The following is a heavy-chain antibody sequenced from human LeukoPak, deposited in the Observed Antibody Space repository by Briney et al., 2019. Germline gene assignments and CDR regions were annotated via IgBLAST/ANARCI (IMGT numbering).Heavy chain of an antibody. CDR3: ARAPLGSSLYY. Sequence: PSETLSLTCTVSGGSISSGDYYWSWIRQPPGKGLEWIGYIYYSGSTYYNPSLKSRVTIPVDTSKNQFSLKLSSVTAADTAVYYCARAPLGSSLYYWGQGTLVTVSS. V-gene: IGHV4-30-4*08. J-gene: IGHJ4*02. D-gene: IGHD6-13*01. CDR2: IYYSGST. CDR1: GGSISSGDYY.